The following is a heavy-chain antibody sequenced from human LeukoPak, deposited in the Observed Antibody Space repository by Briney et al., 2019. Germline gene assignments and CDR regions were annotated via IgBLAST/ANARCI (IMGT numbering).Heavy chain of an antibody. J-gene: IGHJ5*02. CDR1: GGSISSYY. Sequence: SETLSLTCTVSGGSISSYYWSWIRQPPGKGLEWIGRIYTSGSTNYNPSLKSRVTISVDTSKNQFSLKLSSVTAADTAVYYCARTKELLWFGGGFDPWGQGTLVTVSS. D-gene: IGHD3-10*01. CDR2: IYTSGST. V-gene: IGHV4-4*08. CDR3: ARTKELLWFGGGFDP.